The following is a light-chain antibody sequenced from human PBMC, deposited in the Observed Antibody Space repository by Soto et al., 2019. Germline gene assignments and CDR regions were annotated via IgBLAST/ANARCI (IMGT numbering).Light chain of an antibody. CDR3: CSYTSSSPYV. V-gene: IGLV2-14*01. CDR1: SSDVGAYNY. J-gene: IGLJ1*01. Sequence: QSALTQPASVSGFPGQSITISCTGTSSDVGAYNYVSWYQQHPGKAPKLMLYEVNSRPSGVSSRFSGSKSGNTASLTISGLQGEDEADYYCCSYTSSSPYVFGTGTKLTVL. CDR2: EVN.